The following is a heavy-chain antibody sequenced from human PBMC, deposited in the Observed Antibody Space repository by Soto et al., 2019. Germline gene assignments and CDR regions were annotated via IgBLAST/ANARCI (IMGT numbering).Heavy chain of an antibody. D-gene: IGHD4-17*01. Sequence: SETLSLTCTVSGGSISSSSYYWGWIRQPPGKGLEWIGSIYYSGSTYYNPSLKSRVTISVDTSKNQFSLKLSSVTAADTAVYYCATGDYGYYYYYMDVWGKGTTVTVSS. CDR2: IYYSGST. CDR1: GGSISSSSYY. J-gene: IGHJ6*03. V-gene: IGHV4-39*01. CDR3: ATGDYGYYYYYMDV.